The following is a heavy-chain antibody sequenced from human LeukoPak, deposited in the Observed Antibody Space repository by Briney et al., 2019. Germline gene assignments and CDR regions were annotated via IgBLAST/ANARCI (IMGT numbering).Heavy chain of an antibody. CDR2: ISSSGSTI. Sequence: GGSLRLSCAASGFTLSDYYMSWIRQAPGKGLEWVSYISSSGSTIYYADSVKGRFTISRDNAKNSLYLQMNSLRAEDTAVYYCARAGRYYDSSGYLDYWGQGTLVTVSS. CDR1: GFTLSDYY. CDR3: ARAGRYYDSSGYLDY. V-gene: IGHV3-11*01. J-gene: IGHJ4*02. D-gene: IGHD3-22*01.